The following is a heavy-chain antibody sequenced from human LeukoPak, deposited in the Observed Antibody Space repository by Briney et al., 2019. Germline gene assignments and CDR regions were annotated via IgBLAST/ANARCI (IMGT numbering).Heavy chain of an antibody. CDR3: ARGGYSSSHPRDY. D-gene: IGHD6-13*01. Sequence: SETLSLTCTVSGGSINTDYWSWVRQPPGKGLEWIGYIYYSGSSINYNPSLKSRVTISIDRSKNQFSLKLNSVTAADTAVYYCARGGYSSSHPRDYWGQGTLVTVSS. J-gene: IGHJ4*02. V-gene: IGHV4-59*12. CDR1: GGSINTDY. CDR2: IYYSGSSI.